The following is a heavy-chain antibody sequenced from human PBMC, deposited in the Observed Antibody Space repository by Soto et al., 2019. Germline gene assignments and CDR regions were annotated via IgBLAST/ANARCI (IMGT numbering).Heavy chain of an antibody. CDR2: ISYDGSNK. CDR3: ARGDREDIAVVVGARPGEYGVDV. V-gene: IGHV3-30-3*01. J-gene: IGHJ6*02. Sequence: QVHLVESGGGVVQPGRSLRLSCAASGFTFRIYAMHWVRQAPGKGLECVAVISYDGSNKFYRDSVTGRFTISRDNSKNTLYLQINSLRYEDTAVYYCARGDREDIAVVVGARPGEYGVDVWGQGTTVTVS. CDR1: GFTFRIYA. D-gene: IGHD2-15*01.